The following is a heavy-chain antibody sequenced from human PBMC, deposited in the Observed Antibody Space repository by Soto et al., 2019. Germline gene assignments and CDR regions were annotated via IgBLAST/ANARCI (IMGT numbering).Heavy chain of an antibody. CDR2: LYYIGSA. CDR1: GGSISNYY. J-gene: IGHJ5*02. Sequence: PSETLSLTCTVSGGSISNYYWSWIRQPPGKGLEWIGYLYYIGSANYNPSLKSRVTMSLDTSKTQFSLKLSSVTTADTAVYYCASQNYGRSSSSSFDPWGQGTMVTVYS. CDR3: ASQNYGRSSSSSFDP. D-gene: IGHD6-6*01. V-gene: IGHV4-59*01.